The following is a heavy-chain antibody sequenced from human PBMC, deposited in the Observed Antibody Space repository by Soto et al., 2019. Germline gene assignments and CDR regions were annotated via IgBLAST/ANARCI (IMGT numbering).Heavy chain of an antibody. CDR1: GGSFSGYY. J-gene: IGHJ4*02. CDR2: INHSGST. CDR3: ASVNDYGDYY. V-gene: IGHV4-34*01. D-gene: IGHD4-17*01. Sequence: PSETLSLTCAVYGGSFSGYYWSWIRQPPGKGLEWIGEINHSGSTNYNPSLKSRVTISVDTSKNQFSLKLISVTAADTAVYYCASVNDYGDYYWGQGTLVTVSS.